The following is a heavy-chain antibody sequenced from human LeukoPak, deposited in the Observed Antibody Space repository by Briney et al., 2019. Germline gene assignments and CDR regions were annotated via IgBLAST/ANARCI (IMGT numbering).Heavy chain of an antibody. J-gene: IGHJ4*02. V-gene: IGHV4-61*02. CDR3: AREGPMFDSGSYSKSLGY. D-gene: IGHD3-10*01. Sequence: PSETLSLTCTVSGDSISSGDYYWSWIRQPAGKGLEWIGRISSSGSTNYNPSLKSRVTISVDTSKNQFSLKLTSVTAADTAVYYCAREGPMFDSGSYSKSLGYWGQGILVTVSS. CDR1: GDSISSGDYY. CDR2: ISSSGST.